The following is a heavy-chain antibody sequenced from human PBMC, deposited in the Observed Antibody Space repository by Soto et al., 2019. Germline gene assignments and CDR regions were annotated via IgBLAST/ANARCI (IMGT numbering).Heavy chain of an antibody. J-gene: IGHJ4*02. CDR3: SRVPDY. CDR2: IYYCGST. CDR1: GGSISSGGYY. V-gene: IGHV4-31*03. Sequence: QVQLQESGPGLVKPSQTLSLTCTVSGGSISSGGYYWSWIRQHPGKGLEWIGYIYYCGSTDYNPSLQIRVTLSVDTSKNHFSLKLTLVTAADTAVYYCSRVPDYWGQGTLVTVSS.